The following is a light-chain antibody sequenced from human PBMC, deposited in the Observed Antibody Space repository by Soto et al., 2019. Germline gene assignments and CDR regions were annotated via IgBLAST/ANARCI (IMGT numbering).Light chain of an antibody. CDR2: GAS. J-gene: IGKJ1*01. V-gene: IGKV3-20*01. Sequence: EIVLTQSPGTLSLSPGERATLSCRASQSVSSSYLAWYQQKPGQAPRLLIYGASSRATGIPDRFSGSGSGTDFTFTISRLEPEDFAVYYCQQYGSSLTWTFGQGTKVEI. CDR3: QQYGSSLTWT. CDR1: QSVSSSY.